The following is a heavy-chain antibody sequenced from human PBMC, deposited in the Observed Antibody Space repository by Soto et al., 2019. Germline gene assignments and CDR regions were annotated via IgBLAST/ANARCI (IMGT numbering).Heavy chain of an antibody. J-gene: IGHJ6*02. CDR2: IYDSGNT. D-gene: IGHD2-2*01. CDR1: SGSITCTGYY. CDR3: ARRHLTSPPV. V-gene: IGHV4-39*01. Sequence: SVTLSLTCTVSSGSITCTGYYWGWFRQPPGKGLEWIGSIYDSGNTYRNPSLMSRVTVSVDTSKNQFSLKLTSVTAADTAMYYCARRHLTSPPVWGRGTTVT.